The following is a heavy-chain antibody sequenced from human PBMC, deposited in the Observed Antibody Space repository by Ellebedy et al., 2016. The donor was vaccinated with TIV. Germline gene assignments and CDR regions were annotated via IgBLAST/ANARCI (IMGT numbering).Heavy chain of an antibody. V-gene: IGHV1-18*04. J-gene: IGHJ5*02. CDR3: ARGSASFDP. D-gene: IGHD2-2*01. CDR2: ISAYNGNT. CDR1: GYTFSNYF. Sequence: AASVKVSCKASGYTFSNYFVHWVRQAPGQGLEWMGWISAYNGNTNYAQKLQGRVTMTTDTSTSTAYMELRSLRSEDTAVYYCARGSASFDPWGQGTLVTVSS.